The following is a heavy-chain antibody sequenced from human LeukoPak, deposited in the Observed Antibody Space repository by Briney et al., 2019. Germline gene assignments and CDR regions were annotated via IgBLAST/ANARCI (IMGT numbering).Heavy chain of an antibody. V-gene: IGHV4-61*01. D-gene: IGHD6-19*01. CDR1: GGSISSGTNY. J-gene: IGHJ4*02. CDR3: ARGIPRYSSGWYAGDY. CDR2: IYYSGST. Sequence: SQTLSLTCTVSGGSISSGTNYWSWIRQPPGKGLEWIGYIYYSGSTNYNPSLKSRVTISVDTSKNQFSLKLRSVTAADTAVFYCARGIPRYSSGWYAGDYWGQGTLVTVSS.